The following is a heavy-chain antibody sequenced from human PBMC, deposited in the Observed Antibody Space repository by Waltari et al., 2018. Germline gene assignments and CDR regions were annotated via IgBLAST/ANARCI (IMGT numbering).Heavy chain of an antibody. Sequence: QVQLVESGGGVVQPGRSLRLSCAASGFTFSSYAMHWVRQAPGKGLEWVAVISYDGSNKYYADSVKGRFTISRDNSKNTLYLQMNSLRAEDTAVYYCARGGGRRDWFDPWGQGTLVTVSS. CDR2: ISYDGSNK. CDR1: GFTFSSYA. V-gene: IGHV3-30-3*01. CDR3: ARGGGRRDWFDP. J-gene: IGHJ5*02.